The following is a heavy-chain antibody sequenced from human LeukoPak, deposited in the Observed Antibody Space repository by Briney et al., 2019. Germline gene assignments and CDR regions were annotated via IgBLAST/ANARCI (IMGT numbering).Heavy chain of an antibody. D-gene: IGHD5-12*01. J-gene: IGHJ4*02. V-gene: IGHV3-21*01. CDR2: ISSSSSYI. Sequence: GGSLRLSCAASGFTFSNYNMNWVRQAPGKGLEWVSSISSSSSYIYYADSLKGRFTISRDNAKNSVYLQMNSLRAEDTAVYYCARDEVATISDYWGQGTLVTVSS. CDR3: ARDEVATISDY. CDR1: GFTFSNYN.